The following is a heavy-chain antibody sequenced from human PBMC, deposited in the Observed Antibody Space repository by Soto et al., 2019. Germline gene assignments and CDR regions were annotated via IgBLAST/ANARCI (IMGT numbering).Heavy chain of an antibody. Sequence: EVQLVESGGGLGEPGGSMRLSCAESGFTFNSYSMNWVRQAPGKGLEWVSSISSSSRHIYYVDSVKGRCTISRDNAKNAVFLQMTSLTVEDAAVYYCIPGEGSGLSHDGFHILGDETMVTVSS. V-gene: IGHV3-21*02. D-gene: IGHD6-19*01. J-gene: IGHJ3*02. CDR1: GFTFNSYS. CDR2: ISSSSRHI. CDR3: IPGEGSGLSHDGFHI.